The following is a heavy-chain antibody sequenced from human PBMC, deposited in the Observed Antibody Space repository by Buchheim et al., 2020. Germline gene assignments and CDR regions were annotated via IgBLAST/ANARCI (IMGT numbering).Heavy chain of an antibody. J-gene: IGHJ6*03. V-gene: IGHV3-23*01. D-gene: IGHD3-22*01. CDR3: AKDGYYDSSGYSPTFYYYMDV. Sequence: EVQLLESGGGLVQPGGSLRLSCAASGFTFSSYAMSWVRQAPGKGLEWVSAISGSGGSTYYADSVKGRFTISRDNSTNTLYLKMNSLRAEDTAVYYCAKDGYYDSSGYSPTFYYYMDVWGKGTT. CDR2: ISGSGGST. CDR1: GFTFSSYA.